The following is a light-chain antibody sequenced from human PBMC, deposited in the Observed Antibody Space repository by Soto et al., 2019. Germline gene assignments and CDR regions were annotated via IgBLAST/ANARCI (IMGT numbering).Light chain of an antibody. Sequence: QSVLTQPASVSGSPGQSITISCTGTSSDVGSYNLVSWYQQHPGKAPKLLIYEVSNRPSGVSNRFSGSKSVNTASLTISGLQAEDEADYYCSSYTSSSTVVFGGGTKLTVL. V-gene: IGLV2-14*02. CDR2: EVS. CDR3: SSYTSSSTVV. CDR1: SSDVGSYNL. J-gene: IGLJ2*01.